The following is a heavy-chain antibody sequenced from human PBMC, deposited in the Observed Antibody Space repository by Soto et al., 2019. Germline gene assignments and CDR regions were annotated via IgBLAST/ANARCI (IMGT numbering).Heavy chain of an antibody. J-gene: IGHJ3*02. CDR1: GGSISSSSYF. CDR3: SKTMSGYDHLDAFDI. CDR2: IYYSGST. D-gene: IGHD5-12*01. V-gene: IGHV4-39*01. Sequence: SETLSLPCTVSGGSISSSSYFWGWIRQPPGKGLEWIGSIYYSGSTYYNPSLKSRVTISVDTSKNQFSLKLSSVTAADTAVYYCSKTMSGYDHLDAFDIWGQGTMVTVSS.